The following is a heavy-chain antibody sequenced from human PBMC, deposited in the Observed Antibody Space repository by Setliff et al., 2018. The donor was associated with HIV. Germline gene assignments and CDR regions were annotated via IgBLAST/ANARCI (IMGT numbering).Heavy chain of an antibody. CDR1: GGPISSYY. Sequence: PSETLSLTCTVSGGPISSYYWSWIRQPAGKGLEWIGRIYTSGSTNYNPSLKSRVTMSVDTSKNQFSLKLSSVTAADTDVYYCARAPTHYFGNNKSSWPDAFDIWGLGTMVTVSS. CDR2: IYTSGST. J-gene: IGHJ3*02. CDR3: ARAPTHYFGNNKSSWPDAFDI. D-gene: IGHD3-10*01. V-gene: IGHV4-4*07.